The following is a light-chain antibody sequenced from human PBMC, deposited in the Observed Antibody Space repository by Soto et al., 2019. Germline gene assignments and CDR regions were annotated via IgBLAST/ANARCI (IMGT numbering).Light chain of an antibody. J-gene: IGKJ1*01. CDR1: QSVGSN. CDR3: QHYNSYSEA. CDR2: DAS. Sequence: ELVMTQSPATLSVSPGERVTLSCRASQSVGSNLAWYQQKPGQAPRVLIYDASTRATVIPARFSGSGSGTEFTLTISSLQPDDFATYYCQHYNSYSEAFGQGTKVDI. V-gene: IGKV3-15*01.